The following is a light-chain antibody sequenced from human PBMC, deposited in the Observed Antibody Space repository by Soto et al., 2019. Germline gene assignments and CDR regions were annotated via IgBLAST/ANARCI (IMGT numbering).Light chain of an antibody. CDR3: QHANSFPLT. CDR2: TGS. CDR1: QGISNW. Sequence: DIQMTQSPSSVSASVGDRVSITCRASQGISNWLAWYQQKPGRAPKLLIYTGSSWQSGVPSRFSGTGYGTDFTLTISSLQPEDVATYYCQHANSFPLTFGGGTKVEIK. V-gene: IGKV1-12*01. J-gene: IGKJ4*01.